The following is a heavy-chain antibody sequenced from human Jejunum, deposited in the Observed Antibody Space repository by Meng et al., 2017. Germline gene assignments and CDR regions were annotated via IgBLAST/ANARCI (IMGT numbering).Heavy chain of an antibody. CDR2: IYSGGMK. J-gene: IGHJ6*02. V-gene: IGHV3-66*02. Sequence: GGSLRLSCEASEFTFGSNYMTWVRQAPGKGLEWVSIIYSGGMKYYTDSVRGRFSISRDNSRNTPYLQMNSLRVEDTAVYYCAREFSGGSSYYNFAMDVWGQGTTVTVSS. D-gene: IGHD6-19*01. CDR1: EFTFGSNY. CDR3: AREFSGGSSYYNFAMDV.